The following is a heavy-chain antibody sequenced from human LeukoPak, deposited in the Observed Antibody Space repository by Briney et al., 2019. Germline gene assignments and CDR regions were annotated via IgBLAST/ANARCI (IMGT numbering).Heavy chain of an antibody. D-gene: IGHD1-1*01. J-gene: IGHJ2*01. Sequence: GGSLRLSCAASGFTFSSYWMHWVRRAPGKGLVWVSRIRTDGSSANYADSVKGRFTISRENAKNTLYLQMNSLRAEDTAVYYCVRDGNWYFDLWGRGTLVTVSS. V-gene: IGHV3-74*01. CDR2: IRTDGSSA. CDR3: VRDGNWYFDL. CDR1: GFTFSSYW.